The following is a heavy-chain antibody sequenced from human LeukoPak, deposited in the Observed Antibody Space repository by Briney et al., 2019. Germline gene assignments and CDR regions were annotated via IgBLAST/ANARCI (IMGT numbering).Heavy chain of an antibody. CDR1: GFTFSSYT. D-gene: IGHD1-26*01. CDR2: ITSTSTYI. V-gene: IGHV3-21*01. J-gene: IGHJ4*02. Sequence: GGSLRLSCAASGFTFSSYTINWVRQAPGKGLEWVSSITSTSTYIYYADSVKGRFTISRDNAKNSLYLQMNSLRAEDTAVYYCARGGYGGHFDYWGQGTLVPVSS. CDR3: ARGGYGGHFDY.